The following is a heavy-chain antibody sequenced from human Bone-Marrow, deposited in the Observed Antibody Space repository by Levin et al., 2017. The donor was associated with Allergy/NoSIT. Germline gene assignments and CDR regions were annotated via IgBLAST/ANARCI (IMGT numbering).Heavy chain of an antibody. CDR1: GDSLSTNGVA. Sequence: SETLSLTCVISGDSLSTNGVAWNWIRQSPSRGLEWLGRTYYRSQWYSDYAVSVKSRITVNPDTSRNQFSLQLNSVTPEDTAIYYCVRGRNSAFDYRGQGTLVTVSS. J-gene: IGHJ4*02. V-gene: IGHV6-1*01. CDR2: TYYRSQWYS. D-gene: IGHD4-23*01. CDR3: VRGRNSAFDY.